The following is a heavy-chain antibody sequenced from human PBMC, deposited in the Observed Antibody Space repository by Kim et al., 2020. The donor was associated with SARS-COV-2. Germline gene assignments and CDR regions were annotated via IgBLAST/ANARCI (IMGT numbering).Heavy chain of an antibody. Sequence: GGSLRLSCAASGFTFSKYGMSWVRQAPGKGLEWVSGISGSGDRISYADSVKGRFTISRDNSKNTLYLQMNSLTVEDTAVYYCAKAFRESGGQCFEIWGQGTMVTV. D-gene: IGHD2-15*01. J-gene: IGHJ3*02. CDR3: AKAFRESGGQCFEI. V-gene: IGHV3-23*01. CDR1: GFTFSKYG. CDR2: ISGSGDRI.